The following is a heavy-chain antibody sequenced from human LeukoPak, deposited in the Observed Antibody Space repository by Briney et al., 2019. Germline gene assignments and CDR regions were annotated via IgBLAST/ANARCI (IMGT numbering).Heavy chain of an antibody. Sequence: SETLSLTCTVSGGSISNYYWSWIRQPPGKGLEWIGEINHSGSTNYIPSLKSRVTISVDTSKNQFSLKLSSVTAADTAVYYCARPSRDWGQGTLVTVSS. CDR1: GGSISNYY. V-gene: IGHV4-34*01. CDR3: ARPSRD. J-gene: IGHJ4*02. CDR2: INHSGST.